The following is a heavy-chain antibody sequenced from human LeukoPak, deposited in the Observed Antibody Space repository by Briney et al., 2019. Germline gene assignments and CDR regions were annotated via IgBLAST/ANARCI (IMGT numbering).Heavy chain of an antibody. CDR1: GGSISSYY. V-gene: IGHV4-59*01. Sequence: SETLSLTCTVSGGSISSYYWSWIRQPPGKGLEWIGYIYYSGSTNYNPSLKSRVTISVDTSKNQFSLKLSSVTAADTAVYYCARGAYIWGTSYYFDYWGQGTLVTVSS. CDR3: ARGAYIWGTSYYFDY. J-gene: IGHJ4*02. CDR2: IYYSGST. D-gene: IGHD3-16*01.